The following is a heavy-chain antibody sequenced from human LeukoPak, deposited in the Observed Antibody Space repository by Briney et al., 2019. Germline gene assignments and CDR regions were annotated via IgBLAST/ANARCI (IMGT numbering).Heavy chain of an antibody. Sequence: SETLSLTCSVSGGSVTTGTYHWAWIRQPPGKGLEWIGSVYFDGGTHYNRSLQSRVAISVDTSKNQYSLRLSSVTAADTAVYYCAGDHYYDGRGRFDPWGQGILVTVSS. CDR1: GGSVTTGTYH. J-gene: IGHJ5*02. CDR3: AGDHYYDGRGRFDP. V-gene: IGHV4-39*07. D-gene: IGHD3-16*01. CDR2: VYFDGGT.